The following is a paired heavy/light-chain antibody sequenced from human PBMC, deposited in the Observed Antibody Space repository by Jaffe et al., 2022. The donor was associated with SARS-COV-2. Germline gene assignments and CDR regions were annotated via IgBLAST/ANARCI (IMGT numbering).Light chain of an antibody. CDR1: QSVATF. Sequence: LVLTQSPATLSLSPGARATLSCRASQSVATFLAWYQQRPGQSPRLLIYDASNRATGIPARFSGSGSGTDFTLTISSLEPEDSAVYYCQQRTNWPLTFGGGTKVEIK. V-gene: IGKV3-11*01. J-gene: IGKJ4*01. CDR3: QQRTNWPLT. CDR2: DAS.
Heavy chain of an antibody. CDR3: AKIWIGSTGYYFDY. Sequence: EVQLFESGGGVVQPGGSLRLSCVASGFTFDTYAMSWVRQAPGKGLEWVSAISGADPTTYYADSARGRFTISRDNSKNMMYLQMNSLRVDDTALYYCAKIWIGSTGYYFDYWGQGTLVTVSS. V-gene: IGHV3-23*01. J-gene: IGHJ4*02. CDR1: GFTFDTYA. CDR2: ISGADPTT. D-gene: IGHD3-22*01.